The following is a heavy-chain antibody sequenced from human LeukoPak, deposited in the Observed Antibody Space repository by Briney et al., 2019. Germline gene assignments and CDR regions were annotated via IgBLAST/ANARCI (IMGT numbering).Heavy chain of an antibody. CDR3: ARGAITMVRGVIEGFWFDP. D-gene: IGHD3-10*01. Sequence: SETLSLTCTVSSYSLSSHYYWSWIRQPAGKGLEWIGRIYTSGSTNYNPSLKSRVTISVDTSKNQFSLKLSSVTAADTAVYYCARGAITMVRGVIEGFWFDPWGQGTLVTVSS. CDR2: IYTSGST. J-gene: IGHJ5*02. CDR1: SYSLSSHYY. V-gene: IGHV4-61*02.